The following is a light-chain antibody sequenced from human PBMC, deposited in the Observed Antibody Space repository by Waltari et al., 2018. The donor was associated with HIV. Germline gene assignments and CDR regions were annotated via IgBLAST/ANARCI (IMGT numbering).Light chain of an antibody. CDR3: CSYAGRITSVV. J-gene: IGLJ2*01. CDR1: RRDVGGYNL. CDR2: EVN. Sequence: QSALTQPASVSGSPGKPIPTPCTGPRRDVGGYNLASWYQQHPGKAPKLMIYEVNRRPSGVSNRLSGSKSGNTASLTISGLQAEDEGYYYCCSYAGRITSVVFGGGTKLTVL. V-gene: IGLV2-23*02.